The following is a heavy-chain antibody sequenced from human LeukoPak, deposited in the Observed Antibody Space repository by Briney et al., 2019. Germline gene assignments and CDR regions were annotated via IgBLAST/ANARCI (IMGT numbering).Heavy chain of an antibody. D-gene: IGHD3-16*01. Sequence: PSETLSLTCTVSGGSISSYYWSWLRQPPGKGLEWIGYIHYSGSTNYNPSLKGRVTISVDTSKNQFSLKLSSVTAADTAVYYCARGLGGPFDYWGQGTLVTVSS. V-gene: IGHV4-59*12. J-gene: IGHJ4*02. CDR1: GGSISSYY. CDR3: ARGLGGPFDY. CDR2: IHYSGST.